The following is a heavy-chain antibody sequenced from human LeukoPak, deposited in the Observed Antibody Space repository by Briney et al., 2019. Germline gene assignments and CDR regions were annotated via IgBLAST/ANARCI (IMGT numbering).Heavy chain of an antibody. J-gene: IGHJ4*02. CDR3: ARVRRGSGWDLFFDY. CDR1: GASLSDYY. D-gene: IGHD6-19*01. V-gene: IGHV4-59*01. CDR2: IYDSGNT. Sequence: PSETLSLSCSVSGASLSDYYWSWLRQPPGKGLKWIGHIYDSGNTYYNPSFKSRVIILEDTSKNQFSLSLTSVTAADTAVYYCARVRRGSGWDLFFDYWGQGAPATVSS.